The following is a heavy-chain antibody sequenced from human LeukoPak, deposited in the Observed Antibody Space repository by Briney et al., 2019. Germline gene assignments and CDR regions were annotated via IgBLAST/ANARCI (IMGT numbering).Heavy chain of an antibody. CDR1: GFTFRTKA. J-gene: IGHJ5*02. V-gene: IGHV3-23*01. CDR3: AKGGWVSGGGYDS. D-gene: IGHD3-16*01. CDR2: ISGHGGHT. Sequence: GGSLRLSCAASGFTFRTKAMSWVRQSTGKGLEWVSTISGHGGHTYYADSVTGRFTISRDNSKNTGYLQMNSLRAEDTAVFYCAKGGWVSGGGYDSWGQGTLVTVSS.